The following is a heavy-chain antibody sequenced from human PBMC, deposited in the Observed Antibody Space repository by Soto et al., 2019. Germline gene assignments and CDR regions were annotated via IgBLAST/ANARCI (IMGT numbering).Heavy chain of an antibody. J-gene: IGHJ1*01. CDR2: ISSSSSYI. Sequence: EVQLVVSGGLVVRPGGSLRLSCAGSGFTFDDHTMNWVRQAPGKGLEWVSSISSSSSYIYYADSVKGRFTISRDNAKNSLYLQMNSLRAEDTAVYYCARGSGWYWGAEYFQHWGQGTLVTVSS. D-gene: IGHD6-19*01. CDR1: GFTFDDHT. V-gene: IGHV3-21*01. CDR3: ARGSGWYWGAEYFQH.